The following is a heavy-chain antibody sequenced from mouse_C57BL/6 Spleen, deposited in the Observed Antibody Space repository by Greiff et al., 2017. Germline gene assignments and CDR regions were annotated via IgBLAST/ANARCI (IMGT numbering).Heavy chain of an antibody. CDR3: ARHEDYYGSRYYFDY. CDR2: ISSGGSYT. D-gene: IGHD1-1*01. V-gene: IGHV5-6*01. Sequence: EVMLVESGGDLVKPGGSLKLSCAASGFTFSSYGMSWVRQTPDKRLEWVATISSGGSYTYYPDSVKGRITISRDNAKNTLYLQMSSLKSEDTAMYYCARHEDYYGSRYYFDYWGQGTTLTVSS. CDR1: GFTFSSYG. J-gene: IGHJ2*01.